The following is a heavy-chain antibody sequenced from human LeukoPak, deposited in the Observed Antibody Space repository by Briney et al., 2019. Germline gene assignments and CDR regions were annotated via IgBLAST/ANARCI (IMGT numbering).Heavy chain of an antibody. CDR2: ISSSSSYI. CDR1: GFTFSSYS. D-gene: IGHD2-15*01. V-gene: IGHV3-21*01. CDR3: AKNREDRYYYGLDV. J-gene: IGHJ6*01. Sequence: PGGSLRLSCAASGFTFSSYSMNWVRKAPGKGLEWVSSISSSSSYIYYGDSVKGRFTISRDNSKNTLYLQMNSLRPEDTAVYYCAKNREDRYYYGLDVWGQGTTVTVSS.